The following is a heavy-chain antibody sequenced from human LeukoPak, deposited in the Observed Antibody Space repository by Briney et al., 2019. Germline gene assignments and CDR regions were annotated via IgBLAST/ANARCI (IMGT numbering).Heavy chain of an antibody. D-gene: IGHD4-17*01. V-gene: IGHV3-23*01. J-gene: IGHJ4*02. CDR2: ISASGSSK. CDR1: GFTFRNYA. CDR3: AKDERGDYVTGFDS. Sequence: GGSLSHSCAASGFTFRNYAMTWVRPAPGKGLAGVSSISASGSSKSYADSVKGRFTISRDNAKNTLYLRMNSLRAEDTAEYYCAKDERGDYVTGFDSWGQGTLVTVSS.